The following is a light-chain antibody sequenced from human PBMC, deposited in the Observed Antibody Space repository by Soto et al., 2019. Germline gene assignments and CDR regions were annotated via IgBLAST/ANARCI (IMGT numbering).Light chain of an antibody. Sequence: QAVVTQPPSVSGAPGPRGPISFNGGSSHIGAGYDVHWYQQLPGTAPKLLIYGNSNRPSGVPDRFSGSKSGTSASLAITGLQAEDEADYYCQSYDSSLSGSVFGGGTKVTVL. CDR2: GNS. J-gene: IGLJ2*01. CDR1: SSHIGAGYD. CDR3: QSYDSSLSGSV. V-gene: IGLV1-40*01.